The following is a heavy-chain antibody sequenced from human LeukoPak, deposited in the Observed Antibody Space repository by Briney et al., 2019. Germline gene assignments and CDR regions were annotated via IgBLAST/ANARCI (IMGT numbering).Heavy chain of an antibody. CDR1: GYTFTSYY. D-gene: IGHD3-16*02. V-gene: IGHV1-46*01. CDR2: INPSGGST. J-gene: IGHJ5*02. Sequence: ASVKVSCKASGYTFTSYYMHWVRQAPGQGLEWMGIINPSGGSTSYAQKFQGRVTMTRDTSTSTVYMELSSLRSEDTAVYYCARDRDRITFGGVIVPILGWFDPWGQGTLVTVSS. CDR3: ARDRDRITFGGVIVPILGWFDP.